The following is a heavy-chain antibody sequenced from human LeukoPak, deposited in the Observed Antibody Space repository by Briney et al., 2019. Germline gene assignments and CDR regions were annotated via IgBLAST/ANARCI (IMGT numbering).Heavy chain of an antibody. CDR3: AREYSSGWYRRMDYFDY. V-gene: IGHV4-31*03. CDR1: GASMRSETHY. D-gene: IGHD6-19*01. J-gene: IGHJ4*02. CDR2: IYYTAGA. Sequence: KPSQTLSLTCNVSGASMRSETHYWSWLRQHPGKGPEWIAYIYYTAGAYYNPSLESRVSISLDASENQFSLKLSSVTAADTAVYYCAREYSSGWYRRMDYFDYWGQGTLVTVSS.